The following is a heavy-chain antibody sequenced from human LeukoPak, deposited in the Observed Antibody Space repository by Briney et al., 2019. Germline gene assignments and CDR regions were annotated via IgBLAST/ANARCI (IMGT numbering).Heavy chain of an antibody. V-gene: IGHV1-46*01. CDR2: INPSGGST. D-gene: IGHD4-23*01. CDR1: GYTFTNYH. Sequence: ASVKVSCKASGYTFTNYHIHWVRQAPGQGLEWIGIINPSGGSTSYAQRFQGRVYMTRDTSTNTVYMELSSLRSEDTAVYYCARVSERYGGINFDYWGQGTLVTVSS. CDR3: ARVSERYGGINFDY. J-gene: IGHJ4*02.